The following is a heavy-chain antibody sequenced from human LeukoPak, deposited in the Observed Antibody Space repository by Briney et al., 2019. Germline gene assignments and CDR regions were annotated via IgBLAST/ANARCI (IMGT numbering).Heavy chain of an antibody. CDR3: AKGARSYDFWSGYDPNFDY. Sequence: PGGSLRLSCAASGFTFSSYAMNWVRQAPGKGLEWVSDISGSGGSTYYADSVKGRFTISRDNSKNTLYLQMNSLRAEDTAVYYCAKGARSYDFWSGYDPNFDYWGQGTLSPSPQ. D-gene: IGHD3-3*01. CDR1: GFTFSSYA. CDR2: ISGSGGST. J-gene: IGHJ4*02. V-gene: IGHV3-23*01.